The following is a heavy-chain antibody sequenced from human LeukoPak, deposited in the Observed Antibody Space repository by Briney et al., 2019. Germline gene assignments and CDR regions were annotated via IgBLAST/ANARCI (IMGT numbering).Heavy chain of an antibody. CDR2: FPYSGTT. CDR1: GCSIGAHY. Sequence: SETLSLTCTVSGCSIGAHYGSWIRQPPEKGLEWIGYFPYSGTTNYNPSLKSRVAISVDTSKNQFSLKLNSVTAADTAVYYCARELAAAGFDCWGQGNLVTVSS. CDR3: ARELAAAGFDC. J-gene: IGHJ4*02. D-gene: IGHD6-13*01. V-gene: IGHV4-59*11.